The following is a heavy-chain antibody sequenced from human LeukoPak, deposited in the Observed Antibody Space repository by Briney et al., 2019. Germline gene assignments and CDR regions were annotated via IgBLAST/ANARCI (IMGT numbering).Heavy chain of an antibody. J-gene: IGHJ4*02. CDR1: GITLSNYG. V-gene: IGHV3-23*01. CDR2: ISERGGST. CDR3: ARDRWELQSFDY. Sequence: GGSLRLSCVVSGITLSNYGMSWVRQAPGKGLEWVSGISERGGSTNYADSVKGRFTISRDNSKNTLYLQMNSLRAEDTAVYYCARDRWELQSFDYWGQGTLVTVSS. D-gene: IGHD1-26*01.